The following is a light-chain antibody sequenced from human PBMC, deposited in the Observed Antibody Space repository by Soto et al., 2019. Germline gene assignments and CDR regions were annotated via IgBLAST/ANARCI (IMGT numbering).Light chain of an antibody. Sequence: EIVLTQSPGTLSLSPGERATLSCRASQSVGSNSLAWYHQKPGQPPRLLMYGASSRATGIPDRFSGSGSGTDFTLTITRLEPEDFAVYYCQQYGSSLITFGQGTRLEI. V-gene: IGKV3-20*01. CDR1: QSVGSNS. CDR3: QQYGSSLIT. J-gene: IGKJ5*01. CDR2: GAS.